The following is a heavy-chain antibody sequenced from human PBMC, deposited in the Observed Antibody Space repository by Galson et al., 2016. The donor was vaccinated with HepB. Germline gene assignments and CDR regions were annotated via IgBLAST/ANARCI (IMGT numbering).Heavy chain of an antibody. Sequence: SLRLSCAASGFSFSDYFMAWIRQAPGKGLEWVSHIRYSGDPMSYADSVMGRFTISRDNAKNSVFLQINSLRAEDPAVYYCASRGFYGSLDNWGQGTLVTVSS. CDR3: ASRGFYGSLDN. J-gene: IGHJ4*02. CDR2: IRYSGDPM. CDR1: GFSFSDYF. V-gene: IGHV3-11*01. D-gene: IGHD6-25*01.